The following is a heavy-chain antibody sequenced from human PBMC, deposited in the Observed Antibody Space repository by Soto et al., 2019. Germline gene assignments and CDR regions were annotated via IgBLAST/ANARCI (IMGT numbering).Heavy chain of an antibody. CDR2: INHSGST. CDR3: ARIPQWLVPFFDY. CDR1: GGSFSGYY. J-gene: IGHJ4*02. V-gene: IGHV4-34*01. Sequence: PSETLSLTCAVYGGSFSGYYWSWIRQPPGKGLEWIGEINHSGSTNYNPSLKSRVTISVDTSKNQFSLKLSSVTAADTAVYYCARIPQWLVPFFDYWGQGTLVTVSS. D-gene: IGHD6-19*01.